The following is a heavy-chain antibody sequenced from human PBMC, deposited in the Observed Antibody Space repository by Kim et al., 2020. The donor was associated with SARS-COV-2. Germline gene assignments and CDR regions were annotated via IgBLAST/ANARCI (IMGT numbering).Heavy chain of an antibody. Sequence: GGSLRLSCAASGFTFSSYAMSWVRQAPGKGLEWVSAISGSGGSTYYADSVKGRFTISRDNSKNTLYLQMNSLRAEDTAVYYCAKGEVRDSAVGQYFQHWGQGTLVTVSS. D-gene: IGHD3-3*01. V-gene: IGHV3-23*01. J-gene: IGHJ1*01. CDR3: AKGEVRDSAVGQYFQH. CDR2: ISGSGGST. CDR1: GFTFSSYA.